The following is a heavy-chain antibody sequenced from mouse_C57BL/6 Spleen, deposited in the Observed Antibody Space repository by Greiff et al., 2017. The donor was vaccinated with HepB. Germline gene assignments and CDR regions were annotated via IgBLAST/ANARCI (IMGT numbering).Heavy chain of an antibody. D-gene: IGHD2-1*01. CDR3: YYYGNYVGY. Sequence: QVQLKESGAELVRPGASVTLSCKASGYTFTDYEMHWVKQTPVHGLEWIGAIDPETGGTAYNQKFKGKAILTADKSSSTAYMELRSLTSEDSAVYYCYYYGNYVGYWGQGTTLTVSS. CDR1: GYTFTDYE. J-gene: IGHJ2*01. V-gene: IGHV1-15*01. CDR2: IDPETGGT.